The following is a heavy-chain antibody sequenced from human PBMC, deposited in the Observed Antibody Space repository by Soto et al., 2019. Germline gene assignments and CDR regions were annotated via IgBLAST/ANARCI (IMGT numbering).Heavy chain of an antibody. J-gene: IGHJ5*02. CDR3: TKVWRIYSDTAVVGSYAS. CDR1: GFTFDDYA. Sequence: EVQLVESGGGLVQPGRSLRLSCAASGFTFDDYAMYWVRQVPGKGLEWVSGISWNGRDIVYADSVKGRFTISRDKAKKALYLRMSSLRTGDTAFYYCTKVWRIYSDTAVVGSYASWGQGPLV. V-gene: IGHV3-9*01. CDR2: ISWNGRDI. D-gene: IGHD3-16*01.